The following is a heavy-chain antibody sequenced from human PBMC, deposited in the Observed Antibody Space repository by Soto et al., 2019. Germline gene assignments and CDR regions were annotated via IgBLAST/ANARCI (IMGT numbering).Heavy chain of an antibody. CDR2: IYYSGST. Sequence: PSETLSLTCTVSGGSISSYYWSWIRQPPGKGLEWIGYIYYSGSTNYNPSLKSRVTISVDTSKNQFSLKLSSVTAADTAVYYCARYSSGFSVDWFDPWGQGTLVTVSS. J-gene: IGHJ5*02. CDR3: ARYSSGFSVDWFDP. D-gene: IGHD6-19*01. CDR1: GGSISSYY. V-gene: IGHV4-59*08.